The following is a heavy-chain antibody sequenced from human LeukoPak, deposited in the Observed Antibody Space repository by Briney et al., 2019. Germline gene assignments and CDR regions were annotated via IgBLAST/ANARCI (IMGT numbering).Heavy chain of an antibody. D-gene: IGHD3-3*01. V-gene: IGHV1-18*01. J-gene: IGHJ5*02. CDR1: GYTFTSYG. CDR3: ARSTGSYDFWSGYYSPNWFDP. CDR2: ISAYNGNT. Sequence: ASVKVSCKASGYTFTSYGISWVRQAPGQGLEWMGWISAYNGNTNYAQKLQGRITMTTDTSTSTAYMELRSLRSDDTAVYYCARSTGSYDFWSGYYSPNWFDPWGQGTLVTVSS.